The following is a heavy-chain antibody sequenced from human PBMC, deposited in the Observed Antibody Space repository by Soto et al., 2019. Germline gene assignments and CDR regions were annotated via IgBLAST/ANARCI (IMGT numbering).Heavy chain of an antibody. V-gene: IGHV4-30-2*01. CDR2: MYHSGST. D-gene: IGHD2-2*01. Sequence: TSEKLSLRWAVSGGFMSSGGYFWSWIRQQKGKGLEWIGYMYHSGSTYYNPSLKSRVTISIDRSKNQFSLKLSSVTAAHTADYYHPRLPDYSGQRTLVTVSS. CDR3: PRLPDY. J-gene: IGHJ4*02. CDR1: GGFMSSGGYF.